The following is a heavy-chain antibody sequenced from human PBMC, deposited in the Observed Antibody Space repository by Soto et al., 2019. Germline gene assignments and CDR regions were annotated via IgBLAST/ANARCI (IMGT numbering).Heavy chain of an antibody. J-gene: IGHJ1*01. V-gene: IGHV3-23*01. D-gene: IGHD6-13*01. CDR2: ITISGDRT. CDR1: GFTFSSFT. Sequence: EVQLLESGGGLVQPGGSLRLSCAASGFTFSSFTMNWVRQAPGKGLEWVSGITISGDRTSYADSVKGRFTISRDNSKNTLFLQMNSLRIEDTAVYYCAKSIDGHTGSWPHWGQGTLVTVSS. CDR3: AKSIDGHTGSWPH.